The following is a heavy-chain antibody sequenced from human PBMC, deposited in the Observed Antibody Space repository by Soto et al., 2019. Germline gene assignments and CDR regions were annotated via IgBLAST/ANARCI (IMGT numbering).Heavy chain of an antibody. V-gene: IGHV3-23*01. CDR3: AKDYDFWSGTNWFDP. Sequence: EVRLLESGGGLVQPGGSLRLSCAASGFTFSSYAMSWVRQAPGKGLEWVSAISGSGGSTYYADSVKGRFTISRDNSKNTLYLQMNSLRAEDTAVYYCAKDYDFWSGTNWFDPWGQGTLVTVSS. CDR1: GFTFSSYA. J-gene: IGHJ5*02. CDR2: ISGSGGST. D-gene: IGHD3-3*01.